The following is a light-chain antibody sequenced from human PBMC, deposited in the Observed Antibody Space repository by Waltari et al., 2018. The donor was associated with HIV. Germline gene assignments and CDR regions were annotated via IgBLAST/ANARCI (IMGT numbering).Light chain of an antibody. J-gene: IGKJ1*01. CDR2: VTS. V-gene: IGKV1-39*01. CDR3: LQTYSTTWT. CDR1: QSINNL. Sequence: DIQMTQSPSSLSAFVGDRVTLTCRGSQSINNLLSLFQQKPGKAPKVLIYVTSNLQSGVPSRFSGSRSGTDFNLTINTLQPEDSATYYCLQTYSTTWTFGQGTKVEIK.